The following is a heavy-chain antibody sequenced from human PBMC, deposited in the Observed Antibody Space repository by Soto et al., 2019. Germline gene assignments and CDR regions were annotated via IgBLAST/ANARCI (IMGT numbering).Heavy chain of an antibody. D-gene: IGHD6-13*01. CDR2: IGGSGDTT. CDR3: AKDWAATRGYLDS. J-gene: IGHJ4*02. V-gene: IGHV3-23*01. CDR1: GFSFTTYA. Sequence: GGSLRLSCVASGFSFTTYAMSWVRQAPGKGLGWVSAIGGSGDTTYYADSVRGRFTISRDNSKNTLYLQMNSLRAEDAAIYYCAKDWAATRGYLDSWGQGTLVTVSS.